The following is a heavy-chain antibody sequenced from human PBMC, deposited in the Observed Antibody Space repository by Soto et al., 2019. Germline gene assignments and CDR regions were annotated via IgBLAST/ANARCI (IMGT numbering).Heavy chain of an antibody. CDR2: IGGTGNNI. J-gene: IGHJ4*02. D-gene: IGHD6-19*01. CDR3: ANVKPGIQQWLVDFDY. V-gene: IGHV3-23*01. Sequence: EVQLLESGGGLVQPGGSLRLSCAASGFTFGNYAMSWVRQAPGKGLQWVSAIGGTGNNIYYADSVKGRFIISRDKSKNTLYLQMNSLRAEYTAVYYCANVKPGIQQWLVDFDYWGQGTLVTVSS. CDR1: GFTFGNYA.